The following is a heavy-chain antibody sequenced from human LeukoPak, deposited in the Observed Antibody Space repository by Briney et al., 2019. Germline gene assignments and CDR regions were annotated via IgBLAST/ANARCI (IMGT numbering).Heavy chain of an antibody. CDR2: IRYDGSNK. J-gene: IGHJ4*02. CDR3: AKDGISWGVIINFDY. CDR1: GFTFSSYG. V-gene: IGHV3-30*02. D-gene: IGHD3-10*01. Sequence: GGSLRLSCAASGFTFSSYGMHWVRQAPGKGLEWVAFIRYDGSNKYYADSVKGRFTISRDNSKNTLYLQMNSLRAEDTAVYYCAKDGISWGVIINFDYWGQGTLVTVSS.